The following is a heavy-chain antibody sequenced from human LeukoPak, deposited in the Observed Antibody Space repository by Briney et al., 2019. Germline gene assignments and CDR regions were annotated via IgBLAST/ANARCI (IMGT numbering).Heavy chain of an antibody. CDR2: INPSGGST. J-gene: IGHJ4*02. CDR3: ARVSGVGSGYYGIDY. CDR1: GYTFTSYY. D-gene: IGHD3-22*01. Sequence: ASVKVSCKASGYTFTSYYMHWVRQAPGQGLEWMGIINPSGGSTSYAQKFQGRLTMTRDMSTSTVYMELSSLRSEDTAVYYCARVSGVGSGYYGIDYWGQGTLVTVCS. V-gene: IGHV1-46*01.